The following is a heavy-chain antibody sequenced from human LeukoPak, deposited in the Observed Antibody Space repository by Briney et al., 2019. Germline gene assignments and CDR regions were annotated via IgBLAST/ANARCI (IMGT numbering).Heavy chain of an antibody. CDR1: GGSISSYH. V-gene: IGHV4-59*01. CDR2: IYYSGST. Sequence: SETLSLTCTVSGGSISSYHWSWIRQPPGKGLEWIGYIYYSGSTNYNPSLKSRVTISVDTSKNQFSLNLSSVTAADTAVYYCARSSGYYRNFDYWGQGTLVTVSS. CDR3: ARSSGYYRNFDY. D-gene: IGHD3-22*01. J-gene: IGHJ4*02.